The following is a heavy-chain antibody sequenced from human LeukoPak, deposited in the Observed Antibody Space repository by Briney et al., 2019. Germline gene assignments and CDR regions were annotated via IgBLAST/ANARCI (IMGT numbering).Heavy chain of an antibody. CDR1: GYTFTSYG. J-gene: IGHJ4*02. Sequence: GASVKVSCKASGYTFTSYGISWVRQAPGQGLEWMGWISAYNGNTNYAQKLQGRVTMTTDTSTSTTYMELRSLRSDDTAVYYCATDLYYYDSSGYSFDYWGQGTLVTVSS. CDR2: ISAYNGNT. D-gene: IGHD3-22*01. V-gene: IGHV1-18*01. CDR3: ATDLYYYDSSGYSFDY.